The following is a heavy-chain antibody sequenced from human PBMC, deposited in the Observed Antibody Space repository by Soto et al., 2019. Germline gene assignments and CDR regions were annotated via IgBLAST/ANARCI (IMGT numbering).Heavy chain of an antibody. CDR1: GFTFSSYS. V-gene: IGHV3-21*01. J-gene: IGHJ4*02. Sequence: GGSLRLSCAASGFTFSSYSMNWVRQAPGKGLEWVSSISSSSSYIYYADSVKGRFTISRDNAKNSLYLQMNSLRAEDTAVYYCARASSNVVVPAAVDYWGQGTLVTVSS. D-gene: IGHD2-2*01. CDR3: ARASSNVVVPAAVDY. CDR2: ISSSSSYI.